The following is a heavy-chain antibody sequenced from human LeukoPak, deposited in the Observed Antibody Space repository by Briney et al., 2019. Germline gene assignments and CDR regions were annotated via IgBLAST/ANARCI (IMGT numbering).Heavy chain of an antibody. CDR2: INHSGST. D-gene: IGHD6-19*01. CDR1: GGSFSGYY. V-gene: IGHV4-34*01. J-gene: IGHJ4*02. Sequence: KTSETLSLTCAVYGGSFSGYYWSWIRQPPGKGLEWIGEINHSGSTNYNPSLKSRVTISVDTSKNQFSLKLSSVTAADTAVYYCARQVRQWLVYFDYWGQGTLVTVSS. CDR3: ARQVRQWLVYFDY.